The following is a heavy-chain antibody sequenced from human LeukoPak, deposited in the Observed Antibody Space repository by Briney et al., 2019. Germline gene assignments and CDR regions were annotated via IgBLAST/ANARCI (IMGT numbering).Heavy chain of an antibody. Sequence: GASVKVSCKASGYTFTGYYMHWVRQAPGQGLEWMGWINPNRGGTNYAQKFQGRVTMTRDTSISTAYMELSRLRSDDTAVYYCARDPRKYCSGGSCPAFDYWGQGTLVTVSS. CDR3: ARDPRKYCSGGSCPAFDY. CDR1: GYTFTGYY. CDR2: INPNRGGT. D-gene: IGHD2-15*01. J-gene: IGHJ4*02. V-gene: IGHV1-2*02.